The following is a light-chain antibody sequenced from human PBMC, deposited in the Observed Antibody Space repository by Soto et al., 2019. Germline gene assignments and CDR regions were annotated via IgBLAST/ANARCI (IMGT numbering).Light chain of an antibody. CDR1: QTISSW. CDR3: QKYDIYSSGQ. CDR2: DAS. J-gene: IGKJ1*01. V-gene: IGKV1-5*01. Sequence: DIQMTQSPSTLSGSVGDRVTITCRASQTISSWLAWYQQKPGKAPKVLIFDASSLKTGFPSRFSGSGSGTEFNLTIRNMQTADFANYQCQKYDIYSSGQFGHGTKVDIK.